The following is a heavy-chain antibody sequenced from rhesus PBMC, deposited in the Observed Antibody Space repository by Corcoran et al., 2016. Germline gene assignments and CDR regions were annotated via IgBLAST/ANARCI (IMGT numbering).Heavy chain of an antibody. CDR1: GVTFSSYG. D-gene: IGHD2-21*01. CDR3: ANASWDTWEYSFDY. CDR2: INSGGGNP. J-gene: IGHJ4*01. V-gene: IGHV3S5*01. Sequence: EVQLVETGGGLVQPGGSLKRSCAASGVTFSSYGMSWVRQAPGEGLEWVSGINSGGGNPYYADSVKGRFTISRDNSKNTLSLEMNSLRAEDTAVYYCANASWDTWEYSFDYWGQGVLVTVSS.